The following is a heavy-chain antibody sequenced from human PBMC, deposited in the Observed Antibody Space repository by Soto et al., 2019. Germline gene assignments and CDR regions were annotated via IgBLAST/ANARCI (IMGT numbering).Heavy chain of an antibody. D-gene: IGHD3-3*01. J-gene: IGHJ4*02. V-gene: IGHV3-33*01. CDR3: ARATLYYDFWSGYGVDY. CDR2: IWYDGSNK. Sequence: GGSLRLSCAASGFTFSSYGMHWVRQAPGKGLEWVAVIWYDGSNKYYADPVKGRFTISRDNSKNTLYLQMNSLRAEDTAVYYCARATLYYDFWSGYGVDYWGQGTLVTVSS. CDR1: GFTFSSYG.